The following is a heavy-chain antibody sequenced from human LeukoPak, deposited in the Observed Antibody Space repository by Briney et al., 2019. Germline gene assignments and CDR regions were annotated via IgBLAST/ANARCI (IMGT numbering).Heavy chain of an antibody. CDR2: ISGSSNYI. CDR3: ARGPSGWYVDY. V-gene: IGHV3-21*01. CDR1: GFTFSDHS. J-gene: IGHJ4*02. Sequence: GGSLRLSCATSGFTFSDHSINWVRQAPGKGLEWVSYISGSSNYINYADSVKGRFTISRDNAKTSVYLQMNSLRAEDTAVYYCARGPSGWYVDYWGQGTLVTVSS. D-gene: IGHD6-19*01.